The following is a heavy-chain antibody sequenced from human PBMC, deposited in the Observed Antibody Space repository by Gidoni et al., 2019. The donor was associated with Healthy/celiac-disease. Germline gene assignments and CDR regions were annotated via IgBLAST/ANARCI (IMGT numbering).Heavy chain of an antibody. V-gene: IGHV3-23*01. CDR1: GFTFRSYA. Sequence: EVQLLESGGGLVQPGGSLRLSCAASGFTFRSYAMSWVRQAPGKGLEWVSAISGSGGSTYYADSVKGRFTISRDNSKNTLYLQMNSLRAEDTAVYYCANNFGVVYSYWYFDLWGRGTLVTVSS. J-gene: IGHJ2*01. CDR3: ANNFGVVYSYWYFDL. CDR2: ISGSGGST. D-gene: IGHD3-3*01.